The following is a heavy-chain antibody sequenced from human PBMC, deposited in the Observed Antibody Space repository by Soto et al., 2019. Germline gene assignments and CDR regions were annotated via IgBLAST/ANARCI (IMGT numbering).Heavy chain of an antibody. Sequence: QVQLVQSGAEVKKPGASVKVSCKASGYTFTSYDINWVRQATGQGLEWMGWMNPNSGNTGYAQKIQXXVTMTRNTSKSTAYLEQSSLRSEDTAVYYCAREKTSSGMDVWGQGTTVTVSS. CDR3: AREKTSSGMDV. CDR1: GYTFTSYD. V-gene: IGHV1-8*01. J-gene: IGHJ6*02. CDR2: MNPNSGNT.